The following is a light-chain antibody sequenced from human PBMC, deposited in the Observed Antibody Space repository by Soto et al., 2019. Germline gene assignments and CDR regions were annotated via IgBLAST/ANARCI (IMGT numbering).Light chain of an antibody. CDR2: EVS. CDR3: SSYAGSNMGV. Sequence: QSALTQPPSASGSPGQSVTISCTGTSSDVGGYNYVSWYQQHPGKAPKLMIYEVSKRPSGVPDRFSGSKSGNTASLTVSELQAEDEADYYCSSYAGSNMGVFGTGTKLTVL. CDR1: SSDVGGYNY. V-gene: IGLV2-8*01. J-gene: IGLJ1*01.